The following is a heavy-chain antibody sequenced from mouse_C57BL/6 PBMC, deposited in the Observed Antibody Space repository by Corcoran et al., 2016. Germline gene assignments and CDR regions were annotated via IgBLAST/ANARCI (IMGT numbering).Heavy chain of an antibody. J-gene: IGHJ1*03. V-gene: IGHV1-18*01. Sequence: EVQLQKSGPELVKPGASVKIPCKASGYTFTDYNMDWVKQSHGKSLEWIGDINPNNGGTIYNQKFKGKATLTVDKSSSTAYMELRSLTSEDTAVYYCARSPHYYGSSYWYFDVWGTGTTVTVSS. CDR2: INPNNGGT. CDR1: GYTFTDYN. CDR3: ARSPHYYGSSYWYFDV. D-gene: IGHD1-1*01.